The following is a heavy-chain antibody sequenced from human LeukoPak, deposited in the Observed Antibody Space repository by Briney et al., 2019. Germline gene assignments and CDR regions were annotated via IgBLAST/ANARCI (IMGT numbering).Heavy chain of an antibody. CDR1: GFTVGSNY. J-gene: IGHJ6*02. CDR3: ARDLKYQLLYIDYYYYYGMDV. V-gene: IGHV3-30*03. CDR2: ISYDGSNK. Sequence: PGGSLRLSCAASGFTVGSNYMSWVRQAPGKGLEWVAVISYDGSNKYYADSVKGRFTISRDNSKNTLYLQMNSLRAEDTAVYYCARDLKYQLLYIDYYYYYGMDVWGQGTTVTVSS. D-gene: IGHD2-2*02.